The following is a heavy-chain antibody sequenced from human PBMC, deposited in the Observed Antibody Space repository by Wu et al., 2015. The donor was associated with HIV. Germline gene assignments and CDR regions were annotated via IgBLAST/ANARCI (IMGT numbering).Heavy chain of an antibody. CDR3: ARDVGWGLEY. V-gene: IGHV1-69*13. Sequence: QVQLVQSGAEVKKPGSSVKVSCKASGGTFSRHAISWVRQAPGQGLEWMGRIIPIFATTNYAQKFQGRVTITADEFTRTAYMELRSLRSDDTAVYYCARDVGWGLEYWGQGTLVTVSS. CDR1: GGTFSRHA. CDR2: IIPIFATT. J-gene: IGHJ4*02. D-gene: IGHD2-21*02.